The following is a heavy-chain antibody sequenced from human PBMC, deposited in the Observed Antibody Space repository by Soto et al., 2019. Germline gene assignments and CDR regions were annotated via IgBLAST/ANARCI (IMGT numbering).Heavy chain of an antibody. CDR1: GYTFTAYY. J-gene: IGHJ5*02. V-gene: IGHV1-2*02. CDR3: ARVKYGNLRPPTSLFDP. Sequence: ASVKVSCKASGYTFTAYYIHWVRQAPGQGPEWMAWINPDSGATYSAPKFQGRVTVTSDTSINTPSMELSSLRSDDTAVYYCARVKYGNLRPPTSLFDPWGQGTLVTV. CDR2: INPDSGAT. D-gene: IGHD3-10*01.